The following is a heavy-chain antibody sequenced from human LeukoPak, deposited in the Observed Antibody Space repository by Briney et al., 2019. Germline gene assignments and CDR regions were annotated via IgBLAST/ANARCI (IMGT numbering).Heavy chain of an antibody. CDR1: GISFSSYE. D-gene: IGHD5-18*01. Sequence: PGGSLRLSCAASGISFSSYEMNWVRQAPGKGLEWVSCISSSGTTMYYADSVKGRFTISRDNAKNPLYLQMNSLRAEDTAVYYCARGFRDTAMFLDYWGQGTLVTVSS. CDR2: ISSSGTTM. V-gene: IGHV3-48*03. J-gene: IGHJ4*02. CDR3: ARGFRDTAMFLDY.